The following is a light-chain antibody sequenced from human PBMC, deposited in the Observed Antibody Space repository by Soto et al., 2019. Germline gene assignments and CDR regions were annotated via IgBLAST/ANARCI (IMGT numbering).Light chain of an antibody. CDR1: QSISSSF. V-gene: IGKV3-20*01. CDR2: GAS. Sequence: EIVFTQSPGILSLSPGERASLSCGASQSISSSFLAWYQQKPGQAPRILIYGASNRDTDIPDRFSGTGSETDCTLTISRLEPEDFEVYYCQQYDNSPITFGQGTRLEIK. CDR3: QQYDNSPIT. J-gene: IGKJ5*01.